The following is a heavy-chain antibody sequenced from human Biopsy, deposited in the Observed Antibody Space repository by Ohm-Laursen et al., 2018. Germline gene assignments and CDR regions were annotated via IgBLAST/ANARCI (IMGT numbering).Heavy chain of an antibody. CDR2: IYYTGNT. CDR3: ARDRGYYSDRTVPGYFDL. D-gene: IGHD3-22*01. Sequence: SDTLSLTCTVSGDSISTYYWSWSRQPPGKGLQWIGYIYYTGNTDYNPSLQSRVTISVDTSKNHFSLRLRSMTPADTAMYYCARDRGYYSDRTVPGYFDLWGRGTLVTVSS. CDR1: GDSISTYY. V-gene: IGHV4-59*01. J-gene: IGHJ2*01.